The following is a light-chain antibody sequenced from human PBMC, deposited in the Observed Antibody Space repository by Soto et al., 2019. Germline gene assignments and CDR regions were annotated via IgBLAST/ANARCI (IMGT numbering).Light chain of an antibody. CDR2: DAS. J-gene: IGKJ4*01. V-gene: IGKV1-5*01. CDR1: QSISSW. CDR3: QQYNSYSALT. Sequence: DIQMTQSPSTLSASVGDRVTITCRAMQSISSWLAWYQQKPGKAPKLLIYDASSLERGVPSRFSGSGSGTEFTLTISSLQPDDFATYYCQQYNSYSALTFGGGTKV.